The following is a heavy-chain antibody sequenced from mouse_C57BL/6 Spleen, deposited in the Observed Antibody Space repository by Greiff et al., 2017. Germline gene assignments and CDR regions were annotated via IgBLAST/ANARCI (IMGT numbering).Heavy chain of an antibody. CDR2: IDPSGSYT. CDR3: ARRGYYSNYAMDY. CDR1: GYTFTSYW. V-gene: IGHV1-69*01. D-gene: IGHD2-5*01. Sequence: QVQLQQPGAELVMPGASVKLSCKASGYTFTSYWMHWVKQRPGQGLEWIGEIDPSGSYTNYNEKFKGKTTLTVDKTSSTAYMQLSSMTAEDSAVYYGARRGYYSNYAMDYWGQGTSVTVSS. J-gene: IGHJ4*01.